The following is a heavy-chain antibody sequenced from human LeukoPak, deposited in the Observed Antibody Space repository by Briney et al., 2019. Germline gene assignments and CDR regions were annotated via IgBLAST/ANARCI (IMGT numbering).Heavy chain of an antibody. CDR3: ARDRDTALDV. CDR1: GGSISSYY. D-gene: IGHD5-18*01. Sequence: SETLSLTCTVSGGSISSYYWSWIRQPPGKGLEWIGYIYYSGSTYYNPSLKSRVTISVDTSKNQFSLKLSSVTAADTAVYYCARDRDTALDVWGQGTTVTVSS. J-gene: IGHJ6*02. CDR2: IYYSGST. V-gene: IGHV4-59*12.